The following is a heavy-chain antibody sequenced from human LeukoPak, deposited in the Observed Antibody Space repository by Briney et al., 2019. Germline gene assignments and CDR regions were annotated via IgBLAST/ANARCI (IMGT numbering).Heavy chain of an antibody. CDR2: IIPILGIA. J-gene: IGHJ4*02. V-gene: IGHV1-69*04. Sequence: SVKVSCKASGGTFSSYAISWVRQAPGQGLEWMGRIIPILGIANYAQKLQGRVTITADKSTSTAYMELSSLRSEDTAVYYCARAGTGGYFDYWGQGTLVTVSS. CDR1: GGTFSSYA. CDR3: ARAGTGGYFDY. D-gene: IGHD1-1*01.